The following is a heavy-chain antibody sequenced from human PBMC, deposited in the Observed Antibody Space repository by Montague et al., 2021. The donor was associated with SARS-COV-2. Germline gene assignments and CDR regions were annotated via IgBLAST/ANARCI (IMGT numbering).Heavy chain of an antibody. CDR3: ARGRDERGYSFGYYYFDL. V-gene: IGHV4-59*02. CDR1: GGSVSPYY. CDR2: MHYRGST. J-gene: IGHJ4*02. Sequence: SETLSLTCTISGGSVSPYYWSWIRQPPGKGLEWIGYMHYRGSTNYNPSLESRVTMSLDTSENQFPLKLTSVTAAETAVYFCARGRDERGYSFGYYYFDLWGQGTLVTVSS. D-gene: IGHD5-18*01.